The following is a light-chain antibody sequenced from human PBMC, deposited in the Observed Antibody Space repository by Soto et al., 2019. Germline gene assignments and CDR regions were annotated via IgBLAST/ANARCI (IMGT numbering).Light chain of an antibody. J-gene: IGKJ5*01. Sequence: DIQLTQSPSFLSASVGDRVTITCRASQGISTSLAWYQQKPGKAPKLLTYAASTLQTGVPSRFSGSGSGTEFTLTISSLQAEDFATYYCQHVNSYPINFGQGTRLEIK. CDR3: QHVNSYPIN. CDR2: AAS. CDR1: QGISTS. V-gene: IGKV1-9*01.